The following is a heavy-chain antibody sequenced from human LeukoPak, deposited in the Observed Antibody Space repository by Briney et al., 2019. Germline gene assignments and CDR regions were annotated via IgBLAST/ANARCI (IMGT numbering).Heavy chain of an antibody. CDR2: IYYSGST. D-gene: IGHD3-22*01. Sequence: SETLSLTCTVSGGSISSYYWSWIRQSPGKGLEWIGYIYYSGSTKYNPSLKSRVTISVDTSKNQFSLKLSSVTAADTAVYYCARHQKTIYYYDSSGYCLDVWGQGTTVTVS. CDR1: GGSISSYY. J-gene: IGHJ6*02. V-gene: IGHV4-59*08. CDR3: ARHQKTIYYYDSSGYCLDV.